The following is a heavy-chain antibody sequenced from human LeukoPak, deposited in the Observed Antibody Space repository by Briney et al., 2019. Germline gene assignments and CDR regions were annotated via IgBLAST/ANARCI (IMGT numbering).Heavy chain of an antibody. Sequence: HPGGSLRLSCAASGFTFSSYAMHWVRQAPGKGLEWVAVISYDGSNKYYADSVKGRFTISRDNSKNTLYLQMNSLRAEDTAVYYCARVDVGATSRFDYWGQGTLVTVSS. V-gene: IGHV3-30*04. CDR2: ISYDGSNK. J-gene: IGHJ4*02. D-gene: IGHD1-26*01. CDR3: ARVDVGATSRFDY. CDR1: GFTFSSYA.